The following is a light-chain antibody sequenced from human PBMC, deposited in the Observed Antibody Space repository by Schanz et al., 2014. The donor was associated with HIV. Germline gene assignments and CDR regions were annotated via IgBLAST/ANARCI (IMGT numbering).Light chain of an antibody. CDR3: QQYSKWPPYT. V-gene: IGKV3D-15*01. CDR1: QSVDSK. CDR2: GAS. J-gene: IGKJ2*01. Sequence: EVVMTQSPATLSVSPGERATLSCRPSQSVDSKLAWYQQKTGQAPRLLIYGASTRATGIPARFSGSESGTEFTLTISSLQSEDFAVYYCQQYSKWPPYTFGQGTKLEIK.